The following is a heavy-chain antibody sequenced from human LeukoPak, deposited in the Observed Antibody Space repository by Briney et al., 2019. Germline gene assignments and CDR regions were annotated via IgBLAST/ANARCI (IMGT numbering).Heavy chain of an antibody. CDR2: IKQDGSEK. CDR3: AKDAQPRSRWFDP. V-gene: IGHV3-7*03. CDR1: GFTFSSYW. Sequence: GGSLGLSCAASGFTFSSYWMSWVRQAPGKGLEWVADIKQDGSEKYYVDSVKGRFTISRDNAKNSLYLQMNTLRAEDTAMYYCAKDAQPRSRWFDPWGQGTLVTVSS. D-gene: IGHD3-16*01. J-gene: IGHJ5*02.